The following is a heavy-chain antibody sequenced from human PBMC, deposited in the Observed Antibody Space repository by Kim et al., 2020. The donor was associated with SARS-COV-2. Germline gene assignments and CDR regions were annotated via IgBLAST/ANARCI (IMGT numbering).Heavy chain of an antibody. CDR2: ISTDSGYT. V-gene: IGHV1-18*01. CDR1: GYTFTTYG. J-gene: IGHJ5*02. Sequence: ASVKVSCKTSGYTFTTYGLSWVRQAPGQGLEWMGWISTDSGYTKYAQKFQDRVTLTKDTSTSTAYMELRSLISDDTAVYFCARDRAYRFDPWGQGTLVTV. CDR3: ARDRAYRFDP. D-gene: IGHD3-16*02.